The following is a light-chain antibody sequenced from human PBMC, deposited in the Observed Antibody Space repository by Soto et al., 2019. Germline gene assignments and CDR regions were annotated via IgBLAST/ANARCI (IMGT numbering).Light chain of an antibody. CDR2: EVS. CDR1: SSDVGGYSY. Sequence: QSVRTQPASVSGSPGQAITISCTGSSSDVGGYSYVSWYQHHPGKAPKLMIYEVSNRPSGVSNRFSGSKSGNTASLTISGLQAEDEADYYCCSYTSSSTLYVFGTGTKVTVL. CDR3: CSYTSSSTLYV. J-gene: IGLJ1*01. V-gene: IGLV2-14*01.